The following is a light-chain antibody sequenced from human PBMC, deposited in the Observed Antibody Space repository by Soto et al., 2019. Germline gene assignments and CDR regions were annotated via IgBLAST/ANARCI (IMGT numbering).Light chain of an antibody. CDR2: DVS. V-gene: IGLV2-14*03. CDR3: NSYTSSSTHV. CDR1: SSDVGGYNY. Sequence: QSALNQPASVSGSPGQSITISFTGTSSDVGGYNYVSWYQQHPGKAPKLIISDVSNRPSGVSNRFSGSKSGNTASLTISGLQAEDEADYYCNSYTSSSTHVFGTGTKVTV. J-gene: IGLJ1*01.